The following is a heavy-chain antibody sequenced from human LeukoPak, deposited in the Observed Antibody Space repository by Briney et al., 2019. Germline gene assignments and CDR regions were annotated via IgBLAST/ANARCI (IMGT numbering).Heavy chain of an antibody. Sequence: GGSLRLSCTASGFTLRNYWMHWVRQVPGKRLVWVSRISGDGSVTNYADSVQGRFTIPRDNAKNTLYLQIDSLRSEDTAVYYCARYSSSTGGASYYLDYWGHGTLVTVSS. V-gene: IGHV3-74*01. J-gene: IGHJ4*01. D-gene: IGHD6-6*01. CDR2: ISGDGSVT. CDR3: ARYSSSTGGASYYLDY. CDR1: GFTLRNYW.